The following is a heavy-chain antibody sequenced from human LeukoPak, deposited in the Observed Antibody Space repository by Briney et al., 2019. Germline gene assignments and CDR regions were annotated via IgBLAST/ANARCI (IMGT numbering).Heavy chain of an antibody. CDR3: ARDGSGSYYSVFDY. V-gene: IGHV3-7*01. D-gene: IGHD3-10*01. CDR1: GFTFSSYA. Sequence: GGSLRLSCAASGFTFSSYAMSWVRQAPGKGLEWVANIKQDGSEKYYVDSVKGRFTISRDNAKNSLYLQMNSLRAEDTAVYYCARDGSGSYYSVFDYWGQGTLVTVSS. CDR2: IKQDGSEK. J-gene: IGHJ4*02.